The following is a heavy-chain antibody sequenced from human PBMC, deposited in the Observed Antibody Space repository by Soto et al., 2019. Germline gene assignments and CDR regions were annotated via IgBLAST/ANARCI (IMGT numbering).Heavy chain of an antibody. V-gene: IGHV3-53*01. CDR1: GFTVSSKY. CDR2: IYGGGTT. CDR3: VQTTGWPGFDF. Sequence: EVQLVESGGGLIQPGGSLRLSCAASGFTVSSKYMTWVRQAPGKGLEWVSVIYGGGTTYYADSVKGRFTISRDNSKNPLYLQMNSLRAADTAVYYCVQTTGWPGFDFWGQGTLVTVSS. D-gene: IGHD6-19*01. J-gene: IGHJ4*02.